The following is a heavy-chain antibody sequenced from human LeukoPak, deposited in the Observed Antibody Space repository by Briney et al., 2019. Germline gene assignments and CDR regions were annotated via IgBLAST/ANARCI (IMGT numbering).Heavy chain of an antibody. D-gene: IGHD2-2*01. CDR2: ISSSSSYI. V-gene: IGHV3-21*01. CDR1: GFTFSSYS. J-gene: IGHJ4*02. CDR3: ARVRCSSNSCFPDY. Sequence: GGSLRLSCAASGFTFSSYSMNWVRQAPGKGLEWVSSISSSSSYIYYADSVKGRFTISRDNAKNSLYLQMNSLRAEDTAVYYCARVRCSSNSCFPDYWGQGTLVTVSS.